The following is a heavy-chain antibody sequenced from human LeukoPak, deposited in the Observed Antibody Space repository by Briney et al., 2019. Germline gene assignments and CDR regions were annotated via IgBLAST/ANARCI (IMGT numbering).Heavy chain of an antibody. Sequence: GGSLRLSCAASGFTFSSYGMHWVRQAPGKGLEWVAVISYDGSNKYYADSVKGRFTISRDNSKNTLYLQMNSLRAEDTAVYYCAGGLGYVRSYWGQGTLVTVSS. V-gene: IGHV3-30*03. J-gene: IGHJ4*02. CDR3: AGGLGYVRSY. CDR2: ISYDGSNK. CDR1: GFTFSSYG. D-gene: IGHD2-2*01.